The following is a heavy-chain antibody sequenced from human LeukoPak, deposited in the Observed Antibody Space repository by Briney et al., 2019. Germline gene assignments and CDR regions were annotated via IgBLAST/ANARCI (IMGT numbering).Heavy chain of an antibody. D-gene: IGHD3-22*01. CDR2: IYASGST. Sequence: PSETLSLTCTVSGGSISSYYWSWIRQPAGKGLEWIGRIYASGSTNYNPSLKSRVTMSVDTSKSQFSLKLSSVTAADTAVYYCARGPSQRSTMIVVVIKGFDIWGQGTMVTVSS. J-gene: IGHJ3*02. CDR1: GGSISSYY. V-gene: IGHV4-4*07. CDR3: ARGPSQRSTMIVVVIKGFDI.